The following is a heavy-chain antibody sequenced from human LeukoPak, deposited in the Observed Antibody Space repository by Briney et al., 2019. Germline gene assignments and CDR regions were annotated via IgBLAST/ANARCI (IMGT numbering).Heavy chain of an antibody. CDR1: GYTFTSYY. CDR3: ARSGDSSGYPVYYYMDV. Sequence: ASVRVSCKASGYTFTSYYMHGVRQAPGQGLEWMGIINPSGGRTSYAQKFQGRLPMTRDTSTSTVYMELSSLRSEDTAVYYCARSGDSSGYPVYYYMDVWGKGTTVTVSS. J-gene: IGHJ6*03. D-gene: IGHD3-22*01. CDR2: INPSGGRT. V-gene: IGHV1-46*03.